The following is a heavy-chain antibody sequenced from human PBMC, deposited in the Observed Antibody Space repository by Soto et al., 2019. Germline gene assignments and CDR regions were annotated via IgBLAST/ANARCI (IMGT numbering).Heavy chain of an antibody. CDR2: IGSSSSFI. D-gene: IGHD1-26*01. Sequence: PGGSLSLSCAASGFTFSSYSMNWVRQAPGKGLEWAASIGSSSSFIYYADSVKGRFTISRDNAKNSLYLQMNSLRAEDTAVYYCASGGYPMVTPGFYGMDVWGQGTTVTVSS. CDR3: ASGGYPMVTPGFYGMDV. J-gene: IGHJ6*02. V-gene: IGHV3-21*01. CDR1: GFTFSSYS.